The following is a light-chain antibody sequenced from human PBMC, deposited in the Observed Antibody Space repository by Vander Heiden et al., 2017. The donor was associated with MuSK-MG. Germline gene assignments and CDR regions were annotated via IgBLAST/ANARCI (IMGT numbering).Light chain of an antibody. Sequence: EIVLTQSPGTLSLSPGERATLSCRASQTVSSTYLAWYQQKPGQAPRLVIYGASSRATGVPDRFSGSGSGTDFTLTINRLGPEDFAVYYCQQYDYSPFTFGQGTRLEIK. CDR1: QTVSSTY. CDR3: QQYDYSPFT. J-gene: IGKJ5*01. CDR2: GAS. V-gene: IGKV3-20*01.